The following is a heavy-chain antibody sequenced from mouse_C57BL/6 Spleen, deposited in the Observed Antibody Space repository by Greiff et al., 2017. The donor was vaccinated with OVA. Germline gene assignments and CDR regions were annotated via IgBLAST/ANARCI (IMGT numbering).Heavy chain of an antibody. CDR2: IFPGSGST. J-gene: IGHJ2*01. CDR3: ARRGSGDGSYFDY. Sequence: QVQLQQSGPELVKPGASVKISCKASGYTFTDYYINWVKQRPGQGLEWIGWIFPGSGSTYYNEKFKGKATLTVDKTSSTAYMLISSLTSEDSAVYFCARRGSGDGSYFDYWGQGTTLTVSS. V-gene: IGHV1-75*01. CDR1: GYTFTDYY. D-gene: IGHD1-1*02.